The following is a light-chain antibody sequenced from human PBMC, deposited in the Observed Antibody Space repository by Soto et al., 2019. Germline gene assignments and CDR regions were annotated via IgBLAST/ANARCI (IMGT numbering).Light chain of an antibody. Sequence: DIKMTQSQSSFFAFVGEIITITCRASQSIDSYLNWSQQKPVKAPKLRIDLASSLQSGVPSRCSGSGSGTDCTLTISSLQPEDFATYYCQQSFSTPRTFGQGTKVDIK. CDR2: LAS. V-gene: IGKV1-39*01. J-gene: IGKJ1*01. CDR1: QSIDSY. CDR3: QQSFSTPRT.